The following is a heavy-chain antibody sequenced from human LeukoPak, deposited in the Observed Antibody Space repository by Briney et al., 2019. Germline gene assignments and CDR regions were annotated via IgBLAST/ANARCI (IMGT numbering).Heavy chain of an antibody. V-gene: IGHV3-7*01. CDR1: GFTFSSYW. CDR2: IKQDGSEK. CDR3: ARPTRGIAAPLRTRAFDI. Sequence: PGGSLRLSCAASGFTFSSYWMSWVRQAPGEGLEWVANIKQDGSEKYYVDSVKGRFTISRDNAKNSLYLQMNSLRAEDTAVYYCARPTRGIAAPLRTRAFDIWGQGTMVTVSS. D-gene: IGHD6-13*01. J-gene: IGHJ3*02.